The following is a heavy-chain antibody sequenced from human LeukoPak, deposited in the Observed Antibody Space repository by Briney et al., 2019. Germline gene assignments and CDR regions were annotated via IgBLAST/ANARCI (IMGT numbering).Heavy chain of an antibody. CDR2: INPSGGST. V-gene: IGHV1-46*03. Sequence: ASVKVSCKASGYTFTSYYMHWVGQAPGQGLEWMGIINPSGGSTSYAQKFQGRVTMTRDTSTSTVYMELSSLRSEDTAVYYCARDFSCSGGSCYPRIEVDFQHWGQGTLVTASS. J-gene: IGHJ1*01. CDR1: GYTFTSYY. CDR3: ARDFSCSGGSCYPRIEVDFQH. D-gene: IGHD2-15*01.